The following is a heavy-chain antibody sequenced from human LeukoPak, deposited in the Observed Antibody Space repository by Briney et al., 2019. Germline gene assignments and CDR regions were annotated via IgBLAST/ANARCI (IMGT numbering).Heavy chain of an antibody. CDR1: GGSFSGYY. J-gene: IGHJ5*02. CDR3: ARGGEGPTPFWFDP. V-gene: IGHV4-34*01. CDR2: INHSGST. Sequence: SETLSLTCAVYGGSFSGYYWSWIRQPPGKGLEWIGEINHSGSTNYNPSLKSRVTISVDTSKNQFSLKLSSVTAADTAVYYCARGGEGPTPFWFDPWGQGTLVTVSS. D-gene: IGHD4-17*01.